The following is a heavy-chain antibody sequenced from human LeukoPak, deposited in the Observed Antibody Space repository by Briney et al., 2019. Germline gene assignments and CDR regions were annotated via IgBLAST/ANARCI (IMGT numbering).Heavy chain of an antibody. D-gene: IGHD3-10*01. CDR3: AKQPYGSGSPLDP. CDR1: GFTFTTYS. Sequence: GGSLRLSCAASGFTFTTYSMNWVRQAPGKGLEWVSYINSNSRYIYYADSVKGRFTISRDNAKNSLYLQMYSLRAGDTAVYYCAKQPYGSGSPLDPWGQGTLVTVSS. J-gene: IGHJ5*02. CDR2: INSNSRYI. V-gene: IGHV3-21*01.